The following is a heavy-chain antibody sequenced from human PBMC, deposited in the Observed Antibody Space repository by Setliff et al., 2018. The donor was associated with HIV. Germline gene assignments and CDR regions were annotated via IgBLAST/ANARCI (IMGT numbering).Heavy chain of an antibody. V-gene: IGHV3-74*01. CDR1: GFTFSSYW. D-gene: IGHD2-15*01. J-gene: IGHJ4*02. Sequence: GSLRLSCAASGFTFSSYWMHWVRQAPGKGLVWVSRINSDGSSTSYADSVKGRFTISRDXAKNTLYLQMNSLRAEDTAVYYCARDXCXXXRCRFDSWGQGXXVT. CDR3: ARDXCXXXRCRFDS. CDR2: INSDGSST.